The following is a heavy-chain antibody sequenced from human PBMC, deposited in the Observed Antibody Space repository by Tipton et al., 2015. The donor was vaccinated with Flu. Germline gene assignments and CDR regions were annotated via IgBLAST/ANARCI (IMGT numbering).Heavy chain of an antibody. J-gene: IGHJ4*02. CDR1: GGSISSYY. CDR2: IYYSGST. D-gene: IGHD3-16*01. Sequence: TLSLTCTVSGGSISSYYWSWIRQPPGKGLEWIGYIYYSGSTNYNPSLKSRVTISVDTSKNQFSLKLSSVTAADTAVYYRAGGVDYWGQGTLVTVSS. CDR3: AGGVDY. V-gene: IGHV4-59*01.